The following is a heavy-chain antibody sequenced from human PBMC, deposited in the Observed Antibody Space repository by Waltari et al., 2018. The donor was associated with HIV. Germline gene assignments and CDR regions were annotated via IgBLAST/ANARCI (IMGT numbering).Heavy chain of an antibody. V-gene: IGHV3-33*01. J-gene: IGHJ4*02. CDR3: ARDTYYDSSGQAGY. Sequence: QVQLVESGGGVVQPGRSLRLSCAASGFTFSSYGMHWVRQAPGKGLEWVAVIWYDGSNKYYADSVKGRFTISRDNSKNTLYLQMNSLRAEDTAVYYCARDTYYDSSGQAGYWGQGTLVTVSS. CDR1: GFTFSSYG. CDR2: IWYDGSNK. D-gene: IGHD3-22*01.